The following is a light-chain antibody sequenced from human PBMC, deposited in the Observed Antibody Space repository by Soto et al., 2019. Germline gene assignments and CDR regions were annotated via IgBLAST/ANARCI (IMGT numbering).Light chain of an antibody. Sequence: EIVLTQSPGTLSLSPGERATLSCRASQSVTRNYLAWYQQKPGQAPRLLIYDASSRATGIPDRFSGSGSGTDFTLTISRLAPEDFAVYYCQQYDMSPLLGPGTNVDIK. V-gene: IGKV3-20*01. J-gene: IGKJ3*01. CDR1: QSVTRNY. CDR2: DAS. CDR3: QQYDMSPL.